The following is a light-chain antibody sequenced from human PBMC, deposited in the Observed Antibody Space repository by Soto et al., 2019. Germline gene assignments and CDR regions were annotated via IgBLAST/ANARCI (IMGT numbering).Light chain of an antibody. CDR2: AAS. V-gene: IGKV1-39*01. CDR3: QQSYSTPPIT. CDR1: QSISSY. Sequence: DIQMTQSPSSLSASVGDRVTITCRASQSISSYLNWYQQKPGKAPKLLIYAASTLQSGVPSRFSGSGSGTDFTLPISSLHPEDFATYYCQQSYSTPPITFGQGTRLEIK. J-gene: IGKJ5*01.